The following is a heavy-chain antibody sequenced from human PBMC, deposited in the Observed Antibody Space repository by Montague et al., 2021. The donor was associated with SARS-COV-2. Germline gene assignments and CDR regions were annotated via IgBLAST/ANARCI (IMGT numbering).Heavy chain of an antibody. CDR3: ARVARYCTNGVCQTYYYYGLDV. CDR2: MYYSGST. J-gene: IGHJ6*02. CDR1: GGSTNYYY. V-gene: IGHV4-59*01. Sequence: SETLSLTCIVSGGSTNYYYWSWIRQSPGKGLEWIGYMYYSGSTNYNPSLKSRVTMSIDRSKNQFFLKLRSVTAADTAVYYCARVARYCTNGVCQTYYYYGLDVWGQGTTVTVSS. D-gene: IGHD2-8*01.